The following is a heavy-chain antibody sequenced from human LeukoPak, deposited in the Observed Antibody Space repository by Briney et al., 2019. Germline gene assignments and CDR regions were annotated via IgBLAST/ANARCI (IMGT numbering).Heavy chain of an antibody. Sequence: SVKDSCKASGGTFSSYAISWVRQAPGQGLEWMGRIIPIFGIANYAQKFQGRVTITADESTSTAYMELSSLRSEDTAVYYCARAYSYIFDYWGQGTLVTVSS. CDR3: ARAYSYIFDY. V-gene: IGHV1-69*13. D-gene: IGHD5-18*01. J-gene: IGHJ4*02. CDR2: IIPIFGIA. CDR1: GGTFSSYA.